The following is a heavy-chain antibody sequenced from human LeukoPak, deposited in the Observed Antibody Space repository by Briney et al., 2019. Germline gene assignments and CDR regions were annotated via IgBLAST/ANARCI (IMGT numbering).Heavy chain of an antibody. CDR3: ARVVGAYYDFWSGQKLYFDY. V-gene: IGHV4-34*01. J-gene: IGHJ4*02. D-gene: IGHD3-3*01. CDR2: INHSGST. Sequence: SETLSLTCAVYGGSFSGYYWSWIRQPPGKGLEWIGEINHSGSTNYNPSLKSRVTISVDTSKNQFSLKLSSVTAADTAVYYCARVVGAYYDFWSGQKLYFDYWGQGTLVTVSS. CDR1: GGSFSGYY.